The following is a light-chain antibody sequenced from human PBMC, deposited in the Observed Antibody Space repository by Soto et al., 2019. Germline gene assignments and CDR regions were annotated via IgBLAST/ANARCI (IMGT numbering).Light chain of an antibody. CDR3: QQYGISAGT. CDR1: QSVSSSH. Sequence: EIVLTQSPGTLSLSPGERATLSCRASQSVSSSHLAWYQQNPGQAPRLLIYGATSRATGIPDRFSGSGSGTDFTLTISRLEPEDFAVYYCQQYGISAGTFGQGTKVDIK. CDR2: GAT. J-gene: IGKJ1*01. V-gene: IGKV3-20*01.